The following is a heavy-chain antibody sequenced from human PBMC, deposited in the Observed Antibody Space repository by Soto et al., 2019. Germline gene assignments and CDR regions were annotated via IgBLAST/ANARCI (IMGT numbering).Heavy chain of an antibody. J-gene: IGHJ6*03. CDR2: IYSGGST. D-gene: IGHD3-9*01. V-gene: IGHV3-53*04. Sequence: GGSLRLSCAASGFTVSSNYMSWVRQAPGKGLEWVSVIYSGGSTYYADSVKGRFTIPRHNSKNTLYLQMNSLRAEDTAVYYCAREGKYYDILTGYPLHYYYYMDVWGKGTTVTVSS. CDR1: GFTVSSNY. CDR3: AREGKYYDILTGYPLHYYYYMDV.